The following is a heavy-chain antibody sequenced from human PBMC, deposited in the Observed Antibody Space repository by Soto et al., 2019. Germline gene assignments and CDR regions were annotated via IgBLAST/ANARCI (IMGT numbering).Heavy chain of an antibody. CDR1: GGSVSSGGYS. D-gene: IGHD3-10*01. V-gene: IGHV4-30-2*01. J-gene: IGHJ5*02. CDR3: ARTGMVRGVIAWFDH. CDR2: IYHSGST. Sequence: TLXLTCAVSGGSVSSGGYSWSWIRQPPGKGLEWIGYIYHSGSTYYNPSLKSRVTISVDRSKNQFSLKLSSVTAADTAVYYCARTGMVRGVIAWFDHWGQGTLVTVSS.